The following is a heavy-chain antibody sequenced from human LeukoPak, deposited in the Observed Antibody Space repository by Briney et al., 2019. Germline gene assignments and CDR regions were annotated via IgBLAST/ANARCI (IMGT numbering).Heavy chain of an antibody. CDR3: AKAYYDSSGYSYYFDY. CDR1: GFTFSSYS. V-gene: IGHV3-21*01. Sequence: GGSLRLSCAASGFTFSSYSMNWVRQAPGKGLEWVSSISGSSTYMYYADSVKGRFTISRDNAKNSLYLQMSSLRDEDTAVYYCAKAYYDSSGYSYYFDYWGRGTPVTVSS. CDR2: ISGSSTYM. D-gene: IGHD3-22*01. J-gene: IGHJ4*02.